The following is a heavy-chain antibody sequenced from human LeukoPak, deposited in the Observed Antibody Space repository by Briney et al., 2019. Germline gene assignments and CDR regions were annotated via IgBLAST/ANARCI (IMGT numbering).Heavy chain of an antibody. V-gene: IGHV4-39*01. CDR1: GGSISSSRCY. CDR3: AKQRRDGYNYFDY. J-gene: IGHJ4*02. Sequence: SKTLSLTCTVSGGSISSSRCYWGWIRHPPGKGLEWIGNIYYSESTYYNPSLKSRVTISVDTSKNQFSLKLSSVTAADTAVYYCAKQRRDGYNYFDYWGQGTLVTVSS. D-gene: IGHD5-24*01. CDR2: IYYSEST.